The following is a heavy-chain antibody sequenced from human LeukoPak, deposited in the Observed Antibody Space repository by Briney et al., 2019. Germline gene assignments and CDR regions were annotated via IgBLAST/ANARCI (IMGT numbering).Heavy chain of an antibody. D-gene: IGHD1-26*01. V-gene: IGHV3-30*04. CDR3: ARVGGSFHWFDP. CDR2: ISYDGSNK. J-gene: IGHJ5*02. Sequence: PGGSLRLSCAASGFTFSSYAMHWVRQAPGKGLEWVAVISYDGSNKYYADSVKGRFTISRDNSKNTLYLQMNSLRAEDTAVYYCARVGGSFHWFDPWGQGTLVTVSS. CDR1: GFTFSSYA.